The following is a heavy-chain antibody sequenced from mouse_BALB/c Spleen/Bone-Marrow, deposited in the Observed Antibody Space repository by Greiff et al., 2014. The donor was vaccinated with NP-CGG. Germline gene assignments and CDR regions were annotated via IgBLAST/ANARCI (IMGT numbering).Heavy chain of an antibody. CDR3: ARGGHDFSLDY. D-gene: IGHD2-4*01. CDR2: IDTSDSYI. Sequence: VQGVESGVEFVMPGASVKMSCKASGYTFTDKWMHWVKQRPGQGLEWIGAIDTSDSYINYNQKFKGKASLTVDASSSTAYMHLSSLTSDDSAVYYCARGGHDFSLDYWGQGTSVIVSS. J-gene: IGHJ4*01. V-gene: IGHV1-69*01. CDR1: GYTFTDKW.